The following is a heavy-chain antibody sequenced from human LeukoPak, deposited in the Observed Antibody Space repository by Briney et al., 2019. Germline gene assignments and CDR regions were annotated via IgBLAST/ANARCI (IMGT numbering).Heavy chain of an antibody. CDR1: GFTFNNYA. D-gene: IGHD5-12*01. J-gene: IGHJ4*02. Sequence: PGGSLRLSCAASGFTFNNYAINWVRQAPGKRLEWVSSIIDAATNTYHAESVKGRFTTSRDNSRNTVYLQMNSLRAEDTAVYYCARDRNRGYSGYDLDYWGQGTLVTVSS. CDR3: ARDRNRGYSGYDLDY. V-gene: IGHV3-23*01. CDR2: IIDAATNT.